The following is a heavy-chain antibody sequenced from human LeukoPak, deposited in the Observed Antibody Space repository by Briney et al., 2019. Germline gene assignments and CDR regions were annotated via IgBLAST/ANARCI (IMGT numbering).Heavy chain of an antibody. CDR1: GFDFSSYG. CDR3: ARDWNFDY. J-gene: IGHJ4*02. D-gene: IGHD1-1*01. CDR2: IRFDGSDQ. Sequence: GGSLRLSCAASGFDFSSYGLHWVRQAPGKGLEWVAYIRFDGSDQYYADSVKGRFTISRDNSKNTLYLQMNSLRAEDTAVYYCARDWNFDYWGQGTLVTVSS. V-gene: IGHV3-30*02.